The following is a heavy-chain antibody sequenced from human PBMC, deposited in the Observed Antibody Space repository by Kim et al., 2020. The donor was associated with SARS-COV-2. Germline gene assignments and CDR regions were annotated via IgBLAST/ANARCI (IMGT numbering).Heavy chain of an antibody. CDR3: AREGELQLGLDYYYYGMDV. CDR2: IWYDGSNK. V-gene: IGHV3-33*01. D-gene: IGHD3-16*01. CDR1: GFTFSSYG. J-gene: IGHJ6*02. Sequence: GGSLRLSCAASGFTFSSYGMHWVRQAPGKGLEWVAVIWYDGSNKYYADSVKGRFTISRDNSKNTLYLQMNSLRAEDTAVYYCAREGELQLGLDYYYYGMDVWGQGTTVTVSS.